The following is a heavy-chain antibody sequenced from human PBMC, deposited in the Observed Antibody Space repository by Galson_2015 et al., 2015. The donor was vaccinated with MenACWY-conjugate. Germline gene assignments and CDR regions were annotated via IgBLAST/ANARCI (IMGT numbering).Heavy chain of an antibody. CDR2: ISPGDSNT. J-gene: IGHJ6*02. D-gene: IGHD1-26*01. CDR3: ARHPPGGRGMDV. CDR1: GYIFPTYW. Sequence: QSGAEVKKPGESLKISCKASGYIFPTYWIAWVRQMPGKGLEWMGLISPGDSNTRYSPSFQGQVTIPADKSISTAYLQWSGLKASDTAMYYCARHPPGGRGMDVWGQGTTVTVSS. V-gene: IGHV5-51*01.